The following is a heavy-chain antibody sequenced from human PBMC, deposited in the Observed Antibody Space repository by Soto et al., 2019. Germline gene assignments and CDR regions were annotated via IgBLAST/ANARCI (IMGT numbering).Heavy chain of an antibody. CDR3: ARPLWRDDYNWGYFDL. CDR2: ISSSSSYT. J-gene: IGHJ2*01. D-gene: IGHD4-4*01. CDR1: GFTFSYYY. Sequence: GGSLILSCAASGFTFSYYYMSWIRQAPGKGLEWVSYISSSSSYTNYADSVKGRFTISRDNSKNTLYLQMNSLRTEDTAVYYCARPLWRDDYNWGYFDLWGRGTLVTVSS. V-gene: IGHV3-11*06.